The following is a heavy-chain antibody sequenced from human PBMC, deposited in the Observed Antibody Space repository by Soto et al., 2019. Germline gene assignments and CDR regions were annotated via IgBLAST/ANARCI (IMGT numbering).Heavy chain of an antibody. CDR1: GIVLGDY. CDR2: ISGSGRTI. CDR3: ARLPFPWGWFDP. J-gene: IGHJ5*02. D-gene: IGHD3-16*01. V-gene: IGHV3-11*01. Sequence: QVQLVESGGGLVKPGGSLRLSCAASGIVLGDYMSWVRQAPGKGLEWLSYISGSGRTIYSADSVKGRFTISRDNATNSLYLQMNNARTDDTAVYYCARLPFPWGWFDPWGQGTLVTVSS.